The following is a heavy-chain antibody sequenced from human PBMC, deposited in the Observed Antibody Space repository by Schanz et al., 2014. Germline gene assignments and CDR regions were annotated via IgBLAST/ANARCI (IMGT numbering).Heavy chain of an antibody. D-gene: IGHD3-3*01. Sequence: EVQLVESGGGLVQPGGSLRLSCATSGFTFSTYAMSWVRQAPGKGLEWVSSISRSSSSIYYADSVKGRFTISRDNAKNSLYLQMNSLRAEDTAVYYCARDKGGYYPFDYWGQGTLVTVSS. CDR1: GFTFSTYA. CDR2: ISRSSSSI. V-gene: IGHV3-21*01. CDR3: ARDKGGYYPFDY. J-gene: IGHJ4*02.